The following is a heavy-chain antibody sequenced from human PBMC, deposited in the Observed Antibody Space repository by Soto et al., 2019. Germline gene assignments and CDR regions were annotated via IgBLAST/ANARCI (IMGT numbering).Heavy chain of an antibody. D-gene: IGHD3-22*01. CDR1: GDSITSGGYS. V-gene: IGHV4-30-2*01. CDR3: ARGGVDYYDSSGYYFSPYYFDY. Sequence: SETLSLTCTVSGDSITSGGYSWSWIRQAPGKGLEWIGYIYHSGSTYYNPSLKSRVTISVDRSKNQFSLKLSSVTAADTAVYYCARGGVDYYDSSGYYFSPYYFDYWGQGTLVTVSS. J-gene: IGHJ4*02. CDR2: IYHSGST.